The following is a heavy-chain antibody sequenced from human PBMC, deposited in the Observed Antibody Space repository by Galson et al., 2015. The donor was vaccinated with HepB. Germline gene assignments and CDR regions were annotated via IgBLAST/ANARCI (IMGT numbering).Heavy chain of an antibody. V-gene: IGHV3-30*18. D-gene: IGHD6-6*01. CDR1: GFTFSYYG. CDR3: AKDRGKIAARHPPHDY. J-gene: IGHJ4*02. CDR2: ISFDGSIK. Sequence: SLRLSCAASGFTFSYYGMHWVRQAPGKGLEWVAVISFDGSIKYYADSVRGRFTISRDNSKNTLFLYMNSLRAEDTAVYYCAKDRGKIAARHPPHDYWGQGALVTVSS.